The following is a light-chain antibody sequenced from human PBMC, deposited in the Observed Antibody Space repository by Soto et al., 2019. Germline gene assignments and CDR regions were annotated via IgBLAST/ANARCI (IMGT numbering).Light chain of an antibody. CDR3: QQYGGSPQT. Sequence: EIVLTQSPGTLSLSPGERGTLSCRASQSVSSSHLAWYQQKVGQAPRLLIYGASSRASGIPARFSGSVSGTDFTLTISRVEPEDFAVYYCQQYGGSPQTFGQGTKVAIK. CDR2: GAS. CDR1: QSVSSSH. V-gene: IGKV3-20*01. J-gene: IGKJ1*01.